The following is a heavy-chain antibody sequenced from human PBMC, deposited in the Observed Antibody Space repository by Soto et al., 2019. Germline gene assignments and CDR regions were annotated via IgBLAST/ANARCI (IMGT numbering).Heavy chain of an antibody. D-gene: IGHD3-10*01. J-gene: IGHJ4*02. CDR3: AREGVSMVRGVTSYYFDY. CDR1: GFTFSSYG. CDR2: IWYDGSNK. V-gene: IGHV3-33*01. Sequence: PGGSLRLSCAASGFTFSSYGMHWVRQAPGKGLEWVAVIWYDGSNKYYADSVKGRFTISRDNSKNTLYLQMNSLRAEDTAVYYCAREGVSMVRGVTSYYFDYWGQGTLVTVSS.